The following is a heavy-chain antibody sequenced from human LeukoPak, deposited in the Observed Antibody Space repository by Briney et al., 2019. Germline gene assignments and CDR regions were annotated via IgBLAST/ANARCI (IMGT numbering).Heavy chain of an antibody. D-gene: IGHD6-13*01. CDR2: IYYSGST. CDR1: GGSISSDY. CDR3: ARVTGYMTEDYFDY. Sequence: SETLSLTCTVSGGSISSDYWSWIRQPPGKGLEWIGYIYYSGSTNYKSSLKSRVTISVDTSKNQFSLKVTSVTAADTAVYYCARVTGYMTEDYFDYWGQGTLITVSS. J-gene: IGHJ4*02. V-gene: IGHV4-59*01.